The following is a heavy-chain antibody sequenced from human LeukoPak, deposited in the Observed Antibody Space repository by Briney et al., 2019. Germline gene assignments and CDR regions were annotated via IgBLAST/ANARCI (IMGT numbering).Heavy chain of an antibody. Sequence: GGPLRLSCAASGFTFSNYAMHWVRQAPGKGLEYVSAVRTKGGATHYANSVKGRFTISRDNSKNMLWLQMGSLRAEDMAVYYCARGGVTIFGVVPDVWGQGTTVTVSS. J-gene: IGHJ6*02. CDR2: VRTKGGAT. CDR1: GFTFSNYA. D-gene: IGHD3-3*01. V-gene: IGHV3-64*01. CDR3: ARGGVTIFGVVPDV.